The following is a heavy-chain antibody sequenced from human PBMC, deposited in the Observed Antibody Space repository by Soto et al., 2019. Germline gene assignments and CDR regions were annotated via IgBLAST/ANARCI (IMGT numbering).Heavy chain of an antibody. V-gene: IGHV3-30*18. CDR1: GFTFSSYG. CDR2: ISYDGSNK. J-gene: IGHJ6*02. Sequence: QVQLVESGGGVVQPGRSLRLSCAASGFTFSSYGMHWVRQAPGKGLEWVAVISYDGSNKYYADSVKGRFTISRDNSMNTLYLQMNSLRAADTAVYYCAKAVDERYFDWLSLRGGMDVWGQGTTVTVSS. CDR3: AKAVDERYFDWLSLRGGMDV. D-gene: IGHD3-9*01.